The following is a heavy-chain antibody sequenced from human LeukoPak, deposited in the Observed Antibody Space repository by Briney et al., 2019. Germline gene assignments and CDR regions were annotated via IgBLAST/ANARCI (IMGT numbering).Heavy chain of an antibody. V-gene: IGHV4-34*01. J-gene: IGHJ4*02. CDR2: INHSGST. D-gene: IGHD5-18*01. Sequence: KPSETLSLTCAVYGGSFSGYYWSWIRQPPGKGLEWIGEINHSGSTNYNPPLKSRVTISVDTSKNQFSLKLSSVTAADTAVYYCARASRGYSYGLGYWGQGTLVTVSS. CDR1: GGSFSGYY. CDR3: ARASRGYSYGLGY.